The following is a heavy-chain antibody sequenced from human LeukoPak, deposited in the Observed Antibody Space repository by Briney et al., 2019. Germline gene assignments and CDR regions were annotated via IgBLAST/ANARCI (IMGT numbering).Heavy chain of an antibody. V-gene: IGHV3-23*01. J-gene: IGHJ4*02. CDR2: ISGSGGST. CDR1: GFTFSSYA. Sequence: GGSLRLSCAASGFTFSSYAMSWVRQAPGKGLEWVSAISGSGGSTYYADSVKGRFTISRDNTKNTLYLQMDSLRAEDTAVYYCARDINGDYSYWGQGTLVTVSS. CDR3: ARDINGDYSY. D-gene: IGHD4-17*01.